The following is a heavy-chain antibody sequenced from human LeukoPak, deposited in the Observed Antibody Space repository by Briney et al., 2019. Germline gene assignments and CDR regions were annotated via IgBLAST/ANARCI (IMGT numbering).Heavy chain of an antibody. CDR2: IKEDGSEI. CDR1: GFTFSDYN. CDR3: ATDRGWLQFDY. Sequence: GGSLRLSCAASGFTFSDYNMNWVRQAPGKGLEWVANIKEDGSEINYIDSVKGRFTISRDNAKNLLYLQMNSLRAEDTAVYYCATDRGWLQFDYWGQGALVTVSS. J-gene: IGHJ4*02. V-gene: IGHV3-7*01. D-gene: IGHD5-24*01.